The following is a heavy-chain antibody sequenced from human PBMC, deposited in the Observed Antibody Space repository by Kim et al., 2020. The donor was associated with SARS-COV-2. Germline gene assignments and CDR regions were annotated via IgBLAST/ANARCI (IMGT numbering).Heavy chain of an antibody. CDR2: ISGSGGST. V-gene: IGHV3-23*01. CDR1: GFTFSSYA. Sequence: GGSLRLSCAASGFTFSSYAMSWVRQAPGKGLEWVSAISGSGGSTYYADSVKGRFTISRDNSKNTLYLQMNSLRAEDTAVYYCAKGYYVYIWGSDRHRDHAAFDIWGPGTMVTVSS. D-gene: IGHD3-16*02. CDR3: AKGYYVYIWGSDRHRDHAAFDI. J-gene: IGHJ3*02.